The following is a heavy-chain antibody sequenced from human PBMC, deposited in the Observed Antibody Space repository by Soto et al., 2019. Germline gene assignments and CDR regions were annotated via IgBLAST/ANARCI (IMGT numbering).Heavy chain of an antibody. V-gene: IGHV4-39*01. J-gene: IGHJ6*02. D-gene: IGHD3-9*01. CDR2: VFFTGVT. CDR3: ARGLVIRPYYYSGMDV. CDR1: GGSISGSYYY. Sequence: SETLSPTCAVSGGSISGSYYYWGWLRQSPGKGPGWVGGVFFTGVTPYNPSPESRVSVSVDTSKNQFSLKLSSVTTTDTAVYYCARGLVIRPYYYSGMDVWGHGTTVTVSS.